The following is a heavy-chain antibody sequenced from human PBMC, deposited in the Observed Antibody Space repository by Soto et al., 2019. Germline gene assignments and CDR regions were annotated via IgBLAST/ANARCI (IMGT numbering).Heavy chain of an antibody. D-gene: IGHD6-13*01. Sequence: QVQLVQSGAEVKQPGSSVKVSCKASGGTFSSYAISWVRQAPGQGLEWMGGIIPIFGTANYAQKFQGRVTITADESTSTAYMELSSLRSEDTAVYYCARGKHSSSWSPNYWYFDLWGRGTLVTVSS. CDR2: IIPIFGTA. J-gene: IGHJ2*01. CDR3: ARGKHSSSWSPNYWYFDL. CDR1: GGTFSSYA. V-gene: IGHV1-69*01.